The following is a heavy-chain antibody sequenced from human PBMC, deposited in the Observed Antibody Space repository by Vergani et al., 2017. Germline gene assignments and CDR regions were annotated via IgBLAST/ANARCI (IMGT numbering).Heavy chain of an antibody. CDR1: GGSFSGYY. Sequence: QVQLQQWGAGLLKPSETLSLTCAVYGGSFSGYYWGWIRQPPGKGLEWIGSIYYSGSTNYNPSLKSRVTISVYTSKNQFSLKLTSVTAADTAVYYCARAPGIAAGNWFDPWGQGTLVTVSS. CDR3: ARAPGIAAGNWFDP. J-gene: IGHJ5*02. V-gene: IGHV4-34*01. D-gene: IGHD6-13*01. CDR2: IYYSGST.